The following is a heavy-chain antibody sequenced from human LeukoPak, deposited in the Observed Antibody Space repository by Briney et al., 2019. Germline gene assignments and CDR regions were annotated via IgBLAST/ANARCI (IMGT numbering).Heavy chain of an antibody. CDR2: ISWNSGSI. CDR3: AKGHNSSGWYYFDY. V-gene: IGHV3-9*01. Sequence: PGGSLRLSCAASGFTFDDYAMHRVRQAPGKGLEWVSGISWNSGSIGYADSVKGRFTISRDNAKNSLYLQMNSLRAEDTALYYCAKGHNSSGWYYFDYWGQGTLVTVSS. J-gene: IGHJ4*02. CDR1: GFTFDDYA. D-gene: IGHD6-19*01.